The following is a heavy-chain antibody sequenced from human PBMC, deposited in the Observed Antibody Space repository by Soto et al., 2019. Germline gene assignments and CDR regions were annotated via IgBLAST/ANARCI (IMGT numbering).Heavy chain of an antibody. CDR1: GITFSDYA. CDR3: AKDLVVYAITDPFDI. J-gene: IGHJ3*02. V-gene: IGHV3-23*01. D-gene: IGHD2-8*02. Sequence: EVQLLESGGGLVQPGGSLRLSCAASGITFSDYAMTWVRQAPGKGLGWVSAISGSGGSTYYADSVKGRFTISRDNSKNTLYLQMNSLRAEDTAVYYCAKDLVVYAITDPFDIWGQGTMVTVSS. CDR2: ISGSGGST.